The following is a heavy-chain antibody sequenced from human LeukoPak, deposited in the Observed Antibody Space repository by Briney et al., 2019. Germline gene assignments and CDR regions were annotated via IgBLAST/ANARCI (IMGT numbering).Heavy chain of an antibody. J-gene: IGHJ6*02. CDR3: ARDEVVAAPNYFGMVV. CDR1: GYTSTSYG. V-gene: IGHV1-8*01. CDR2: MNPNSGNT. D-gene: IGHD2-15*01. Sequence: GASVKVSCKASGYTSTSYGVNWVRQATGQGLGWVGWMNPNSGNTGLAQKFQGRVTLTRDTSLSTAYMELSNLRSDDTAVYYCARDEVVAAPNYFGMVVWGQGTTVSVSS.